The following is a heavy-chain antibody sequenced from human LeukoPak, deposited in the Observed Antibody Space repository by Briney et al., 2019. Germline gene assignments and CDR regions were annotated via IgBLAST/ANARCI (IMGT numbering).Heavy chain of an antibody. CDR1: GYIFTDYY. CDR3: ARGIAARRFDY. Sequence: ASVKVSCKASGYIFTDYYMHWVRQAPGQGLEWMGWINPNRGGTNYAQKFQGRVTMTRDTSISTAYMELSRLRSDDTAVYYCARGIAARRFDYWGQGTLVTVSS. J-gene: IGHJ4*02. V-gene: IGHV1-2*02. CDR2: INPNRGGT. D-gene: IGHD6-6*01.